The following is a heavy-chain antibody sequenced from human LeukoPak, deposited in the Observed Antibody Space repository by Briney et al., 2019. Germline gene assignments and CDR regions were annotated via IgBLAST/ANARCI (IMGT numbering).Heavy chain of an antibody. CDR1: GGSISSFY. J-gene: IGHJ3*01. Sequence: SETLSLTCTVSGGSISSFYWSWLRQPPGKGLEWIGFINYSGSTEYNPSLKSRVTVSVDTSKNQFSLKLSSVTAADTAVYYCARHMSVVVPPAIGTWGRGTLVTVSS. D-gene: IGHD2-2*01. CDR2: INYSGST. V-gene: IGHV4-59*08. CDR3: ARHMSVVVPPAIGT.